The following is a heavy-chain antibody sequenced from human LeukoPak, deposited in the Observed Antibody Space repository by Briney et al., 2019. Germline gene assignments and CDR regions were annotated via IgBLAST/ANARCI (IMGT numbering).Heavy chain of an antibody. Sequence: GGSLRLSCAASGFTFSSYVMSWVRQAPGKGVEGVSGFSGSGGSTNYADSVKGRFTISRDNSKNTLNLQMNSLRADNTTVYYYAKYTPYCRSTSCYEERWFDPWGQGTLVTVSS. V-gene: IGHV3-23*01. CDR1: GFTFSSYV. CDR2: FSGSGGST. CDR3: AKYTPYCRSTSCYEERWFDP. J-gene: IGHJ5*02. D-gene: IGHD2-2*01.